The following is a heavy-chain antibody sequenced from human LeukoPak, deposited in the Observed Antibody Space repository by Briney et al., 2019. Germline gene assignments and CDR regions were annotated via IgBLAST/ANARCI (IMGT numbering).Heavy chain of an antibody. J-gene: IGHJ4*02. CDR3: ARDATIKYYGSGSYYPD. V-gene: IGHV4-59*01. CDR2: IYYSGST. Sequence: SETLSLTXTVSGGSISSYYWSWIRQPPGKGLEWIGYIYYSGSTSYNPSLKSRVTISVDTSKNQFSLKLSSVTAADTAVYYCARDATIKYYGSGSYYPDWGQGTLVTVSS. CDR1: GGSISSYY. D-gene: IGHD3-10*01.